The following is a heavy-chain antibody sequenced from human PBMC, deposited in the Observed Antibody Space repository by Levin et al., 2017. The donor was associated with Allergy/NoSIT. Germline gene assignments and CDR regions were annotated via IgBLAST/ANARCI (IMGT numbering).Heavy chain of an antibody. CDR1: GFIFDDYA. CDR3: AKDKGVAGLYYFDY. D-gene: IGHD6-19*01. CDR2: ISWNSGVI. J-gene: IGHJ4*02. V-gene: IGHV3-9*01. Sequence: SLKISCAASGFIFDDYAMHWVRQAPGKGLEWVAGISWNSGVIDYADSVKGRFTISRDNTKNSLYLQMSGLRAEDTALYYCAKDKGVAGLYYFDYWGQGALVTVSS.